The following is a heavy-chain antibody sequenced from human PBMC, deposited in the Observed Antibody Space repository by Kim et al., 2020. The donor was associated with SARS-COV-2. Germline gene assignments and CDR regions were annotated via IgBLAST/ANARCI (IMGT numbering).Heavy chain of an antibody. D-gene: IGHD3-9*01. CDR2: IKEDGSQK. CDR3: AREERGYDILTGYYYYIMDV. V-gene: IGHV3-7*01. CDR1: GFTFTRYW. Sequence: GGSLRLSCEASGFTFTRYWTSWVRQAPGKGLEWVANIKEDGSQKYYVDSVKGRITLSRDNAKNSLYLQMNSLRTEDTAVYYCAREERGYDILTGYYYYIMDVWGQGTTVTVSS. J-gene: IGHJ6*02.